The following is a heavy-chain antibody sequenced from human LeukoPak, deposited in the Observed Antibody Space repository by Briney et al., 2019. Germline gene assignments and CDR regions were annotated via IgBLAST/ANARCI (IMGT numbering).Heavy chain of an antibody. Sequence: ASVKVSCKASGYTFTGYYMHWVRQAPGQGLEWMGWINPNSGGTNYAQKFQGRVTMTRNTSISTAYMELSSLRSEDTAVYYCARVRGYSGYVYGMDVWGQGTTVTVSS. J-gene: IGHJ6*02. V-gene: IGHV1-2*02. CDR2: INPNSGGT. CDR1: GYTFTGYY. CDR3: ARVRGYSGYVYGMDV. D-gene: IGHD5-12*01.